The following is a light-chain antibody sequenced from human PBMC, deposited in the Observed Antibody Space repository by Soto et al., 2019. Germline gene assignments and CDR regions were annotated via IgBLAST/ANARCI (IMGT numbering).Light chain of an antibody. V-gene: IGKV1-39*01. Sequence: IQMTQSPSSLSASVGDGVTLTCRASHTIATYLNWYQQKPGQVPEVLIYGASRLHVGVPSRFTGSGYGTDFTLTINNLQPEDFATYYCHQLKSYPWTFGQGTKVEIK. J-gene: IGKJ1*01. CDR1: HTIATY. CDR3: HQLKSYPWT. CDR2: GAS.